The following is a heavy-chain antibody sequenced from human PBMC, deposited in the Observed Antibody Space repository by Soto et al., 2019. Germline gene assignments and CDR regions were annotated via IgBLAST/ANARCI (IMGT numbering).Heavy chain of an antibody. CDR1: GYSFTSYW. J-gene: IGHJ6*02. Sequence: GESLKISCKGSGYSFTSYWISWVRQMPGKGLEWMGRIDPIDSYTNYSPSFQGHVTISADKSISTAYLQWSSLRAEDTALYYCAKGRSYYYYYGVDVWGQGTTVTVSS. CDR2: IDPIDSYT. V-gene: IGHV5-10-1*01. CDR3: AKGRSYYYYYGVDV.